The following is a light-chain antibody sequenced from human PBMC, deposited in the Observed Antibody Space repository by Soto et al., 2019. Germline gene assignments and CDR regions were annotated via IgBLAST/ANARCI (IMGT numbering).Light chain of an antibody. CDR2: SAS. V-gene: IGKV3-15*01. Sequence: EIVMTQSPATLSVSPGERATLSCRASQSVSSNLAWYQQKPGQAPRLLIYSASTRATGIPARFGGSRSGTEFTLTISSLQSEDFAVYYCQQYNNWPWTFGQGTKVEIK. CDR1: QSVSSN. CDR3: QQYNNWPWT. J-gene: IGKJ1*01.